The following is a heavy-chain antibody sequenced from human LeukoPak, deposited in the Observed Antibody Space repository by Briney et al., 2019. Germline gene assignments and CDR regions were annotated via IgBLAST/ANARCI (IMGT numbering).Heavy chain of an antibody. D-gene: IGHD5-24*01. CDR1: GGSISSYY. Sequence: PSETLSLTCTVSGGSISSYYWSWIRQPPGKGLEWIGYIYYSGSTNYNPSLKSRVTISVDTSKNQFSLKLSSVTAAATAVYYCARVRKWLQPSYYYYYYMDVWGKGTPVTVSS. CDR3: ARVRKWLQPSYYYYYYMDV. CDR2: IYYSGST. J-gene: IGHJ6*03. V-gene: IGHV4-59*01.